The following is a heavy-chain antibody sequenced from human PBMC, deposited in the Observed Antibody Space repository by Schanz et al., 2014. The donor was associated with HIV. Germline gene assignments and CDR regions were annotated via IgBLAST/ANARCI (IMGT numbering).Heavy chain of an antibody. CDR2: IWYDGSKK. CDR1: GLTFSSYG. V-gene: IGHV3-33*08. Sequence: QVQLVESGGGVVQPGRSLRLSCAGSGLTFSSYGMHWVRQAPGKGLEWAAVIWYDGSKKYYVDSVKGRFTISRDNSKNTLYLQMNSLRAEDTALYYCARGGTTDYLDNWGQGTLVTVSS. D-gene: IGHD4-17*01. J-gene: IGHJ4*02. CDR3: ARGGTTDYLDN.